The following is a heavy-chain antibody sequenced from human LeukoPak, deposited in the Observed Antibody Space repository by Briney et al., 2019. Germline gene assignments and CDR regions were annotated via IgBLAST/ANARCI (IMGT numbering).Heavy chain of an antibody. J-gene: IGHJ3*02. Sequence: SGTLSLTCTVSGVSISSSYWSWIRQPPGKRLEWIGYIYYNGNTNSNPSLKSRVTISADTSKNQFSLKLSSVTAADTAVYYCVSGNYDRGYSNAFDIWGQGAMVTVSS. CDR3: VSGNYDRGYSNAFDI. V-gene: IGHV4-59*01. CDR1: GVSISSSY. D-gene: IGHD3-22*01. CDR2: IYYNGNT.